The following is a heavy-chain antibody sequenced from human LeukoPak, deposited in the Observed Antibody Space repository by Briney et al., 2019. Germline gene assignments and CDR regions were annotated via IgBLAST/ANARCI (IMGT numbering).Heavy chain of an antibody. CDR3: ARDVEMATMGY. V-gene: IGHV3-23*01. CDR1: GFTFSSYA. Sequence: PGGCLRHSCAASGFTFSSYAMCWVRQAPEEGLGWVSAISGRGGGTYYADSVKGRFTISRDNSKNTLYLQMSSLRAEDTAVYYCARDVEMATMGYWGQGTLVTVSS. J-gene: IGHJ4*02. D-gene: IGHD5-24*01. CDR2: ISGRGGGT.